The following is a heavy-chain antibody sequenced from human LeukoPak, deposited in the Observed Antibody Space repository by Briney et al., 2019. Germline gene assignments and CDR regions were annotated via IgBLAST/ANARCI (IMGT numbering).Heavy chain of an antibody. J-gene: IGHJ4*02. CDR1: GFTFDDYA. D-gene: IGHD6-13*01. CDR2: ISWNSGRI. Sequence: GRSLRLSCAASGFTFDDYAMHWVRQAPGKGLEWVSGISWNSGRIGYADSVKGRFTISRDNAKNSLYLQMNSLRAEDTALYYCAKEAAAGTGFDYWGQGALVTVSS. V-gene: IGHV3-9*01. CDR3: AKEAAAGTGFDY.